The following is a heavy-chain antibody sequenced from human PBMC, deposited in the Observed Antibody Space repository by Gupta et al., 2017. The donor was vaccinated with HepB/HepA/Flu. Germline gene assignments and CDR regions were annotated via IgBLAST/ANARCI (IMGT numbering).Heavy chain of an antibody. CDR2: INRSSSGS. CDR1: GFIFDDHA. Sequence: EVQLVVSGGGVVQPGESLSLSCAASGFIFDDHALHWVRQAPGKGLEWVAFINRSSSGSHYADSVKGRFTISRDNSKNALYLQMNSLRTEDTAFYYCVKEDVVGPGSGVDVWGQGTTVTVSS. J-gene: IGHJ6*02. CDR3: VKEDVVGPGSGVDV. D-gene: IGHD2-15*01. V-gene: IGHV3-43*02.